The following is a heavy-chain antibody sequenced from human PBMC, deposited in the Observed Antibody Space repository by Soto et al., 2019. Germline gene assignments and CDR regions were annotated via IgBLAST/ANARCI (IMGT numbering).Heavy chain of an antibody. J-gene: IGHJ4*02. CDR1: GGSMNSSGYC. CDR3: SRGILV. Sequence: QVQLQESGPGLVKPSQTVSLTCTVSGGSMNSSGYCWNWIRQHPGEGLEWIGCISYGGTTSYNPSLKSRLTISVDTSKNQFSLMLNSVTAADTAVYYCSRGILVWGQGTLITVSS. D-gene: IGHD2-15*01. V-gene: IGHV4-31*03. CDR2: ISYGGTT.